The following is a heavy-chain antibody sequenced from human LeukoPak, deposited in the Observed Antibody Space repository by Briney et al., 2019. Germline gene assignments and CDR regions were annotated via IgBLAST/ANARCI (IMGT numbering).Heavy chain of an antibody. CDR2: IYYSGST. V-gene: IGHV4-39*01. J-gene: IGHJ3*02. D-gene: IGHD6-13*01. CDR1: GGSISSSSYY. CDR3: ARPHSSSWYFDI. Sequence: SETLSLTCTVSGGSISSSSYYWGWIRQPPGKGLEWIGSIYYSGSTYYNPSLKSRVTISVDTSKNQFSLKLSSVTAADTAVYYCARPHSSSWYFDIWGQGTMVTVSS.